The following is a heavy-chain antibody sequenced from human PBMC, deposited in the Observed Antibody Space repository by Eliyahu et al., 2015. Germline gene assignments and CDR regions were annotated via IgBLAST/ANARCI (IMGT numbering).Heavy chain of an antibody. D-gene: IGHD3-10*01. CDR1: GGSLXXADYY. CDR2: IYYSATT. V-gene: IGHV4-31*02. Sequence: XVQLQESGPGLVKPSQTLSLTXTVSGGSLXXADYYWSWIRQLPGKGLEYIGHIYYSATTYYNPSLQSRVTMSVDTSKNQFSLRLTSVTAADTAVFYCARGTYSGSGSLTFDSWGQGTLVSVSS. J-gene: IGHJ4*02. CDR3: ARGTYSGSGSLTFDS.